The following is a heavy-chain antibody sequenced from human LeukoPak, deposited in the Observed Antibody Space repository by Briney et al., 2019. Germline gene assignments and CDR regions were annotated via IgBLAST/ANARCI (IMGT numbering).Heavy chain of an antibody. CDR1: GFTFSSYW. V-gene: IGHV3-74*01. CDR2: IYTDRITT. Sequence: GGALRLSCAASGFTFSSYWMHWVRQGPGKELVWVSRIYTDRITTNYADSVKGLFTISRDNAKNTLYLQMNRLRVEDTAVYYCARDPEVLGYGSGRDYFDYWGQGTLVTVS. D-gene: IGHD3-10*01. J-gene: IGHJ4*02. CDR3: ARDPEVLGYGSGRDYFDY.